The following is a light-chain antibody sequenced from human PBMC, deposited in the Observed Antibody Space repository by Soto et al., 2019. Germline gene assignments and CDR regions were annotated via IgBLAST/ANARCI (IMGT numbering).Light chain of an antibody. CDR3: QHRSNWPPIT. CDR1: QSVSSY. V-gene: IGKV3-11*01. CDR2: DAS. Sequence: EIVLTQSPATLSLSPGERATLSCRASQSVSSYLAWYQQKPGQAPRLLIYDASNRATGIPARFSGSGSGTDSTLTISSLEPEDFAVYYCQHRSNWPPITFGQGTRLEIK. J-gene: IGKJ5*01.